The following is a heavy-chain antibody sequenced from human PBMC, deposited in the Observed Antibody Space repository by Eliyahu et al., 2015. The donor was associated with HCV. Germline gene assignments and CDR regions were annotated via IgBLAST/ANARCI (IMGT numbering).Heavy chain of an antibody. J-gene: IGHJ4*02. V-gene: IGHV3-30*02. CDR2: IGNDGSKK. Sequence: QVQLVESGGGVVQPGGSLRLSCAAXGFSXSTCAMNXVRQAPGKGLEWVAFIGNDGSKKFYADSVKGRFTISRDNSKNTLYLQMNSLRAEDTTVYYCAKLTGYFDLGHDYWGQGTLVTVSP. CDR3: AKLTGYFDLGHDY. D-gene: IGHD3-9*01. CDR1: GFSXSTCA.